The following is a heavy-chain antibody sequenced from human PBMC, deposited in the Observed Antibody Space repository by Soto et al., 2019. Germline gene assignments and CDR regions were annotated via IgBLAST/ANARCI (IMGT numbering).Heavy chain of an antibody. CDR2: ISGRSSAI. CDR3: ARCASGGYYSYYAMDV. CDR1: EFTFSTYS. D-gene: IGHD2-15*01. V-gene: IGHV3-48*02. J-gene: IGHJ6*02. Sequence: EVQLVESGGGLVQPGGSLRLSCAASEFTFSTYSLTWVRQAPGKGLEWVSYISGRSSAIYYADSVKGRFTISRDNAKNSLYLQMNSLRDEDTAVYYCARCASGGYYSYYAMDVWGQGTTVTVSS.